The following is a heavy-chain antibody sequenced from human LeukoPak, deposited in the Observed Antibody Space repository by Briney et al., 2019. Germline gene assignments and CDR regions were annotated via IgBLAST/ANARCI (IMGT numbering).Heavy chain of an antibody. Sequence: PGGSLRLSCAASGFTVSSNYMNWVRQAPGKGLEWVSVIYSGGSTYYADSVKGRFTISRDNSKNTLYLQMSSLRAEDTSVYYCARDSGSGSQFDYWGQGTLVTVSS. CDR2: IYSGGST. D-gene: IGHD3-10*01. CDR1: GFTVSSNY. J-gene: IGHJ4*02. CDR3: ARDSGSGSQFDY. V-gene: IGHV3-66*01.